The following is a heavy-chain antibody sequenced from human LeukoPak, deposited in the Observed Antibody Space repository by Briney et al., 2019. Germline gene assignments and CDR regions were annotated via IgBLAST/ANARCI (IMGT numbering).Heavy chain of an antibody. Sequence: PSETLSLTCTVSGGSISSSIYSWGWIRQPPGKGLEWIGRIYYSGSPYYNPSLKSRVTISVDTSKNQFSLKLSSVTAADTAVYYCARQLAAAGHFDYWGQGTLVTVSS. CDR2: IYYSGSP. J-gene: IGHJ4*02. V-gene: IGHV4-39*01. D-gene: IGHD6-13*01. CDR3: ARQLAAAGHFDY. CDR1: GGSISSSIYS.